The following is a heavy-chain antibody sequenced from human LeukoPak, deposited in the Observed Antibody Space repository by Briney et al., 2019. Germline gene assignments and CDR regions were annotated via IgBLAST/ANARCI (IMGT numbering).Heavy chain of an antibody. D-gene: IGHD2-15*01. V-gene: IGHV4-34*01. CDR3: ARMRGGGIGYSNYMDV. J-gene: IGHJ6*03. CDR1: GGSFSDYS. CDR2: IDHSGGT. Sequence: SETLSLTCAVFGGSFSDYSWSWIRQPPGKGLEWIGEIDHSGGTNYNPSLKSRVTMSVDTSKNQFSLKLTSVTAADAAVYYCARMRGGGIGYSNYMDVWGKGTTVIVSS.